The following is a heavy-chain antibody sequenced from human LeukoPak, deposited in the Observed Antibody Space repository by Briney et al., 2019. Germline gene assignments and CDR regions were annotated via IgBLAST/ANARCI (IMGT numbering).Heavy chain of an antibody. D-gene: IGHD4-17*01. CDR2: IFHSGNS. J-gene: IGHJ4*02. CDR3: ARVTYVDDMLYQYFDY. CDR1: SYSLSSGSY. V-gene: IGHV4-38-2*01. Sequence: PSETLSLTCAVSSYSLSSGSYWGWIRPSPGKGLEWVGSIFHSGNSYYNPSLKSRLTMSVDTSKNQFSLKLTSVTAADTALYYCARVTYVDDMLYQYFDYWGQGILVTVSS.